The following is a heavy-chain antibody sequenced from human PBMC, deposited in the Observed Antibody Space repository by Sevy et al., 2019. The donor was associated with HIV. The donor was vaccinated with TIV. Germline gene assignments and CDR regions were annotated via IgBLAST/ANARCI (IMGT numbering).Heavy chain of an antibody. Sequence: GGSLRLSCAASGFSFSGSAMHWVRQVSGKGLEWVGLIRNRADNYATSYGASMKGRFTNSRDDSKNMAYLQMTRMKTVDTAVYYCTRSVTVFLGVIVDFDYWGQGTLVTVSS. CDR2: IRNRADNYAT. D-gene: IGHD3-10*01. V-gene: IGHV3-73*01. CDR1: GFSFSGSA. CDR3: TRSVTVFLGVIVDFDY. J-gene: IGHJ4*02.